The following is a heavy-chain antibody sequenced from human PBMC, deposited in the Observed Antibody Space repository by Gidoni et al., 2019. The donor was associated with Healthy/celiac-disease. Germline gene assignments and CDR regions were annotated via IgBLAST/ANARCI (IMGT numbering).Heavy chain of an antibody. CDR2: INHSGST. J-gene: IGHJ6*02. CDR3: ARARKSSTSFSNYYYYYGMDV. V-gene: IGHV4-34*01. Sequence: QVQLQQWGAGLLKPSETLSLTCAVYGGSFSGYYWSWIRQPPGKGLEWIGEINHSGSTNYNPSLKSRVTISVDTSKNQFSLKLSSVTAADTAVYYCARARKSSTSFSNYYYYYGMDVWGQGTTVTVSS. CDR1: GGSFSGYY. D-gene: IGHD2-2*01.